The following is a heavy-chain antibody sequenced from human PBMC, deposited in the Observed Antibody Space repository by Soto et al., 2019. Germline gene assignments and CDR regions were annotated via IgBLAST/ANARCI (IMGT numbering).Heavy chain of an antibody. CDR2: IYWDDDK. J-gene: IGHJ4*02. V-gene: IGHV2-5*02. D-gene: IGHD4-17*01. CDR1: GFSLSTTGAG. CDR3: AHRRNYGDYDY. Sequence: SGPTLVNPTQTLTLTCTFSGFSLSTTGAGVGWVRQPPGKALEWLALIYWDDDKAYSPSLKSRLTITKDTSKNQVVLTLTNMDPVDTATYYCAHRRNYGDYDYWGQGTLVTVSS.